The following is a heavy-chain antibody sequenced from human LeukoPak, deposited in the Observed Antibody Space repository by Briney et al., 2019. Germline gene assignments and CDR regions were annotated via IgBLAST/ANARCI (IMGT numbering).Heavy chain of an antibody. CDR1: GYTFSDYY. CDR3: ARSNIAVRRGDNWFDP. CDR2: IGPNSGGT. V-gene: IGHV1-2*02. D-gene: IGHD6-6*01. J-gene: IGHJ5*02. Sequence: GASVKVSCKASGYTFSDYYMHWVRQAPGQGLEWMGWIGPNSGGTNYAQKFQGRVTMTSDTSISTAYMELSRLISDDTAVYYCARSNIAVRRGDNWFDPWGQGTLVTVSS.